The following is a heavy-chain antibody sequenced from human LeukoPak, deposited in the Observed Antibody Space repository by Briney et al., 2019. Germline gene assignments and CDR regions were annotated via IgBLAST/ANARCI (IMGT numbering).Heavy chain of an antibody. CDR2: FYYSGST. J-gene: IGHJ5*02. CDR1: GGSISSYY. D-gene: IGHD1-26*01. CDR3: ARDRSYIWFDP. Sequence: SETLSLTCTVSGGSISSYYWNWIRQPPGKGLEWIGYFYYSGSTNYNPSLKSRVTISVDTSKNQFSLKLSSVTAADTAVYYCARDRSYIWFDPWGQGTLVTVSS. V-gene: IGHV4-59*01.